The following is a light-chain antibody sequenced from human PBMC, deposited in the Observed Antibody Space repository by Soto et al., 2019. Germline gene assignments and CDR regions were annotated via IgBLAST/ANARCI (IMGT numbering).Light chain of an antibody. CDR3: QQYNSYPST. Sequence: DIQMAQSPSTVSASVGDGVTITCRASQSISTWLAWYQRKPGKAPKLLIYDASTLESGVPSGFSGSGSGTEFTLTISSLQPDDFATYYCQQYNSYPSTVGQGTKVDIK. CDR1: QSISTW. V-gene: IGKV1-5*01. CDR2: DAS. J-gene: IGKJ2*01.